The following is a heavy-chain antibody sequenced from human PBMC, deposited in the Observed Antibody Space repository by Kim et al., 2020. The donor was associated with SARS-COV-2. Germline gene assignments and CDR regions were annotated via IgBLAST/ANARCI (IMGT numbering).Heavy chain of an antibody. J-gene: IGHJ3*02. V-gene: IGHV1-24*01. D-gene: IGHD5-12*01. CDR3: ATVWVLLRGYSGYDYAFDI. CDR1: GYTLTELS. Sequence: ASVKVSCKVSGYTLTELSMHWVRQAPGKGLEWMGGFDPEDGETIYAQKFQGRVTMTEDTSTDTAYMELSSLRSEDTAVYYCATVWVLLRGYSGYDYAFDIWGQGTMVTVSS. CDR2: FDPEDGET.